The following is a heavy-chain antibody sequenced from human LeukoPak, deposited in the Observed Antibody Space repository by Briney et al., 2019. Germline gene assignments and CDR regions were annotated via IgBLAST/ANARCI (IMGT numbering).Heavy chain of an antibody. CDR2: ISGSGGST. J-gene: IGHJ3*02. CDR1: GFTFSSYA. D-gene: IGHD3-22*01. V-gene: IGHV3-23*01. CDR3: KWLLLRTDAFDI. Sequence: GGPLRLSCAASGFTFSSYAMSWVRQAPGKGLEWVSAISGSGGSTYYADSVKGRFTISRDNSKNTLYLQMNSLRAEDTAVYYCKWLLLRTDAFDIWGQGTMVTVSS.